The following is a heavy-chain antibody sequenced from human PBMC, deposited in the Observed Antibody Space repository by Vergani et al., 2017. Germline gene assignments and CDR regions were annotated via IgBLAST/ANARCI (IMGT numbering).Heavy chain of an antibody. CDR2: INNDGHT. CDR3: AVRPRVNLVRGEIVTKRTLDY. V-gene: IGHV4-34*02. Sequence: QVQLQQWGAGVVKPSGTLSLTCAVFGESFSSFYWSLIRQPPGKGLGWIGEINNDGHTNYNPSLESRVTVSRDTAKNQFSLNLMSVTAADTAMYYCAVRPRVNLVRGEIVTKRTLDYWSQGSLVTVSS. D-gene: IGHD3-10*01. J-gene: IGHJ4*02. CDR1: GESFSSFY.